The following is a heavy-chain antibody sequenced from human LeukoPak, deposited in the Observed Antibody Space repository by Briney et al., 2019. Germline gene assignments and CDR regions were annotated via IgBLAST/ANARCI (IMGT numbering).Heavy chain of an antibody. V-gene: IGHV3-11*04. Sequence: GGSLRLSCAASGFTFSDYNMRWIRQAPGKGLEWVSSISRSGSTKYYADSVKGRFTISRDNSKNTLYLLMNSLRAEDTAVYYCARDMGYYDFWSGFDYWGQGTLVTVSS. J-gene: IGHJ4*02. CDR3: ARDMGYYDFWSGFDY. CDR2: ISRSGSTK. CDR1: GFTFSDYN. D-gene: IGHD3-3*01.